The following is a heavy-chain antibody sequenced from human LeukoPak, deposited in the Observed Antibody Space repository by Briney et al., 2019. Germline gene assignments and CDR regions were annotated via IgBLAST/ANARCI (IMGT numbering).Heavy chain of an antibody. CDR3: ARARKQLVRRYYYMDV. CDR1: GYTFTSYD. Sequence: ASVKVSCKASGYTFTSYDINWARQATGQGLEWMGWMNPNSGNTGYAQKFQGRVTMTRNTSISTAYMELSSLRSEDTAVYYCARARKQLVRRYYYMDVWGKGTTVTVSS. V-gene: IGHV1-8*01. CDR2: MNPNSGNT. D-gene: IGHD6-6*01. J-gene: IGHJ6*03.